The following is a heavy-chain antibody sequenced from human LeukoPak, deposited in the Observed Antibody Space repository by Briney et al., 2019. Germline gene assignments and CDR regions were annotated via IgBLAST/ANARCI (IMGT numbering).Heavy chain of an antibody. CDR2: IYYSGGT. CDR1: GGSISSYY. J-gene: IGHJ3*02. V-gene: IGHV4-59*01. D-gene: IGHD6-19*01. CDR3: ARGRRQWLAYDAFDI. Sequence: SETLSLTCTVSGGSISSYYRSWIRQPPGKGLEWIGYIYYSGGTTYNPSLKSRVTISVDTSKNQFSLKLRSVTAADTAVYYCARGRRQWLAYDAFDIWGQGTMVTVSS.